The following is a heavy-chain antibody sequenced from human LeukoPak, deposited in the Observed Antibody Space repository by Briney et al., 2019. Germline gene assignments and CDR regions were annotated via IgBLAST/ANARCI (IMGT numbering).Heavy chain of an antibody. CDR3: ARELYSSSWPAYNWFDP. CDR2: IYTSGST. Sequence: SETLSLTCTVPGGSISSYYWSWIRQPAGKGLEWIGRIYTSGSTNYNPSLKSRVTMSVDTSKNQFSLKLSSVTAADTAVYYRARELYSSSWPAYNWFDPWGQGTLVTVSS. CDR1: GGSISSYY. D-gene: IGHD6-13*01. J-gene: IGHJ5*02. V-gene: IGHV4-4*07.